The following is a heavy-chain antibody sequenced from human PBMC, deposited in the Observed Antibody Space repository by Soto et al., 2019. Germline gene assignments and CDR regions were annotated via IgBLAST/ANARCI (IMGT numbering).Heavy chain of an antibody. V-gene: IGHV4-59*01. CDR1: GGSISSYY. J-gene: IGHJ4*02. CDR2: VYNSGST. CDR3: ARDGDYGGQQY. D-gene: IGHD3-16*01. Sequence: SETLSLTCTVFGGSISSYYWSWVRRPPGKGLEWIGYVYNSGSTTYSPSFKSRVTISVDTSKNQFSLKLTSVTAADTAVYYCARDGDYGGQQYWGQGTLVTVSS.